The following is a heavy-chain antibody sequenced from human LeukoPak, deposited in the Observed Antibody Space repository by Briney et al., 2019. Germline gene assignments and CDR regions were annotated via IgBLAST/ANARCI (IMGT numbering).Heavy chain of an antibody. J-gene: IGHJ3*02. CDR3: ARERYDNSGGDDGFDI. Sequence: GGSLRLSCAASGFTVSSNSMNWVRQAPGKGLEWVSVLYSGGSTWYADSVEGRFIISRHNSKNTLYLQMNSLRPEDTALYYCARERYDNSGGDDGFDIWGQGTMVTVSS. CDR1: GFTVSSNS. CDR2: LYSGGST. V-gene: IGHV3-53*04. D-gene: IGHD3-22*01.